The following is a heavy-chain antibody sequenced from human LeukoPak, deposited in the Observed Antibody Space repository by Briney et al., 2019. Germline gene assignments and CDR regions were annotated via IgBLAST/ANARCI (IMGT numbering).Heavy chain of an antibody. J-gene: IGHJ6*02. Sequence: SETLSLTCTVSGGSFSSYYWSWIRQPPGKGLEWIGYIYYSGSTNYNPSLKSRVTISVDTSKNQFSLKLSSVTAADTAVYYCARHAEGGLVRTYGMDVWGQGTTVTVSS. CDR2: IYYSGST. CDR1: GGSFSSYY. D-gene: IGHD3/OR15-3a*01. V-gene: IGHV4-59*08. CDR3: ARHAEGGLVRTYGMDV.